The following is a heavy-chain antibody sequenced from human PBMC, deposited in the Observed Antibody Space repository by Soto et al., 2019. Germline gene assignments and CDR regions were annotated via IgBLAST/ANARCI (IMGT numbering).Heavy chain of an antibody. Sequence: SVTVSCKASGGTFSSYAISWVRQAPGQGLEWMGGIIPIFGTANYAQKFQGRVTITADESTSTAYMELSSLRSEDTAVYYCARGRSYYVDYYYYGMDVWGQGTTVTVS. CDR3: ARGRSYYVDYYYYGMDV. V-gene: IGHV1-69*13. D-gene: IGHD1-26*01. J-gene: IGHJ6*02. CDR1: GGTFSSYA. CDR2: IIPIFGTA.